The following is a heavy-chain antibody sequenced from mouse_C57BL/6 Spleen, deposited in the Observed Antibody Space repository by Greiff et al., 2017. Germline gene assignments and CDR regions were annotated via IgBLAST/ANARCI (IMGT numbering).Heavy chain of an antibody. D-gene: IGHD1-1*01. J-gene: IGHJ2*01. CDR2: IDPSDSYT. V-gene: IGHV1-50*01. CDR3: ARRSSDYGSSTLYFDY. Sequence: QVQLQQSGAELVKPGASVKLSCKASGYTFTSYWMQWVKQRPGQGLEWIGEIDPSDSYTNYNQKFKGKATLTVDTSSSTAYMQLSSLTSEDSAVYYCARRSSDYGSSTLYFDYWGQGTTLTVSS. CDR1: GYTFTSYW.